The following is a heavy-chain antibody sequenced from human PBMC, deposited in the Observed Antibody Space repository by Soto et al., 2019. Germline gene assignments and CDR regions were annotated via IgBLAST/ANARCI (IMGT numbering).Heavy chain of an antibody. J-gene: IGHJ4*02. CDR3: ARQQGTRDYIDS. CDR1: GYTFTRYW. Sequence: GESLKISCKGSGYTFTRYWIGWVRQMPGKGLEWMAFIYPGDSDTKYSPSFQGQVTVSADKSISTAYLQWNSLKASDSAMYYCARQQGTRDYIDSSGQGTLVAVSS. CDR2: IYPGDSDT. V-gene: IGHV5-51*01.